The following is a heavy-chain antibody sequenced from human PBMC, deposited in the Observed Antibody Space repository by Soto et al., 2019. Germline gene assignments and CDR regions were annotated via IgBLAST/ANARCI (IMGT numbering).Heavy chain of an antibody. V-gene: IGHV1-69*13. CDR1: GGTFANYA. J-gene: IGHJ5*02. CDR3: ARPIQYYFDTSAQSAWFDP. CDR2: IIPIFSTP. Sequence: SVKVSCKTSGGTFANYASSWLRQAPGQGLEWMGGIIPIFSTPNYAQKFQGRVTITADESTSTAYMELSSLRSEDTAVYYCARPIQYYFDTSAQSAWFDPWG. D-gene: IGHD3-22*01.